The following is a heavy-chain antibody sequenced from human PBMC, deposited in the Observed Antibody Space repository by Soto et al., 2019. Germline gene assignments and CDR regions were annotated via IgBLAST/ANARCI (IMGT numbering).Heavy chain of an antibody. Sequence: ESGGGVVQPGRSLKLSCAASGFSFSTYGFHWVRQAPGKGPEWVAGIWFDGSKKYYADSVEGRFTISRDNSKNTLFLQMNTLRDEDTAVYYCARDPASVGYHFDLWGQGTLVTVSS. J-gene: IGHJ4*02. V-gene: IGHV3-33*01. CDR1: GFSFSTYG. CDR3: ARDPASVGYHFDL. CDR2: IWFDGSKK. D-gene: IGHD6-13*01.